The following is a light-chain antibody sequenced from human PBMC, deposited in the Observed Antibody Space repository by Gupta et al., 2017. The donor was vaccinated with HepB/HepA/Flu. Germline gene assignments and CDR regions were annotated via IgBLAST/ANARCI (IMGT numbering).Light chain of an antibody. J-gene: IGKJ1*01. V-gene: IGKV3-15*01. CDR2: GAS. Sequence: EIVLTKPPATLSVSPGERAPLSWRASKSVSSNSAWYKQNPGHAPRLLIHGASTRATGIPARVSGSGSGTEFTLTISSLQSEDVAVYYCQQYNVWPPEVTFGQGTKVEIK. CDR3: QQYNVWPPEVT. CDR1: KSVSSN.